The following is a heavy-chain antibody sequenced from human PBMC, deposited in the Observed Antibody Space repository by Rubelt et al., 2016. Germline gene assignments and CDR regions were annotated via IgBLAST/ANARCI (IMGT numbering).Heavy chain of an antibody. Sequence: EVQLLESGGGLVQPGGSLRLSCAASGFSFSNYAMSWVHQAPGKGPEWVSGINDGGDNAYYADSVKGRFTISRDNSENTLYLQMNSRGAEDTVVYYFAAKMGGAAPFEYWGQGTLVTVSS. CDR1: GFSFSNYA. D-gene: IGHD2-15*01. J-gene: IGHJ4*02. CDR3: AAKMGGAAPFEY. CDR2: INDGGDNA. V-gene: IGHV3-23*01.